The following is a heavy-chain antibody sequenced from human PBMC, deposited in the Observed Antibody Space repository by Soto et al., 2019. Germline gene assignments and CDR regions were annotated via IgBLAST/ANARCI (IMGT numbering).Heavy chain of an antibody. CDR1: GFTFSSDS. Sequence: GGSLILSCSASGFTFSSDSMYWVRQAPGKQLEYVSAISAIGGRTYYADSVKGRFTISRDNSKNTLYLQMSSLRAEDTAVYYCSRSYSSSARWGQGTLVTV. J-gene: IGHJ4*02. D-gene: IGHD6-6*01. CDR3: SRSYSSSAR. V-gene: IGHV3-64D*08. CDR2: ISAIGGRT.